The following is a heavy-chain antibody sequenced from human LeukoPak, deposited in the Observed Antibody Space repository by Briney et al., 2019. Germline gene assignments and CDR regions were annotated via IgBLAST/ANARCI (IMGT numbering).Heavy chain of an antibody. Sequence: ASVKVSCKASGYTFTSYAMHWVRQAPGQRLEWMGWINAGNGNTKYPLKFQGRVTITRDTSASTAYMELSSLRSKDTAVYYCARDLRYYDSSGYYLYYFDYWGQGTLVTVSS. CDR3: ARDLRYYDSSGYYLYYFDY. D-gene: IGHD3-22*01. CDR1: GYTFTSYA. CDR2: INAGNGNT. J-gene: IGHJ4*02. V-gene: IGHV1-3*01.